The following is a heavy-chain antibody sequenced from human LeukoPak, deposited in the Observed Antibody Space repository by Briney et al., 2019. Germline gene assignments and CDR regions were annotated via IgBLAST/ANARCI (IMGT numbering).Heavy chain of an antibody. J-gene: IGHJ6*03. CDR2: IRSNANSYAA. CDR3: TRSRADYGSYYYYMDV. D-gene: IGHD4-17*01. CDR1: GFTFSGSA. Sequence: GGSLRLSCAASGFTFSGSAMHWVRQASGKGLEWVGRIRSNANSYAAAYAASVKGRFTISRDDSKNTAYLQMNSLKTEDTAVYYCTRSRADYGSYYYYMDVWGKGTTVTVSS. V-gene: IGHV3-73*01.